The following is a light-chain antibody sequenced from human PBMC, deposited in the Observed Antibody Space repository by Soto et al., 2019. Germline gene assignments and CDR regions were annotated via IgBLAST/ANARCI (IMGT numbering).Light chain of an antibody. J-gene: IGKJ2*01. CDR2: GAS. CDR3: QQLNSHPRT. V-gene: IGKV1-9*01. Sequence: DIQLTQSPSFLSASLGDRVAITCRASQGISSYLAWYQQKPGKAPNLLVFGASTLQSGVPSRFSGSGSGTEFTLTISSLQPEDFATYYCQQLNSHPRTFGQGTKLEIK. CDR1: QGISSY.